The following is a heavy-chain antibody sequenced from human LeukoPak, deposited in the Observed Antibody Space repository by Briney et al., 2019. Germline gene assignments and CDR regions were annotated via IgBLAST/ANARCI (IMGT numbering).Heavy chain of an antibody. D-gene: IGHD4-23*01. CDR2: INHSGST. CDR3: AGQYYGGKVDY. CDR1: GGSFSGYY. J-gene: IGHJ4*02. V-gene: IGHV4-34*01. Sequence: SETLSLTCAVYGGSFSGYYWSWIRQPPGKGLEWIGEINHSGSTNYNPSPKSRVTISVDTSKNQFSLKLSSVTAADTAVYYCAGQYYGGKVDYWGQGTLVTVSS.